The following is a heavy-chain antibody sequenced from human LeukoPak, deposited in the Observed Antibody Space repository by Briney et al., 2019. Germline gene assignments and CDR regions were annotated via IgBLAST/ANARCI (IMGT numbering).Heavy chain of an antibody. Sequence: SETLSLTCTVSGGSISSGSYYWSWIRQPAGKGLEWIGRLYTSGSTNYNPSLRSRVTISADTSKNQFSLKLRSVTAADTAVYYCARGGLTRSYRDAFDIWGQGTMVTVSS. D-gene: IGHD1-26*01. V-gene: IGHV4-61*02. CDR1: GGSISSGSYY. CDR3: ARGGLTRSYRDAFDI. CDR2: LYTSGST. J-gene: IGHJ3*02.